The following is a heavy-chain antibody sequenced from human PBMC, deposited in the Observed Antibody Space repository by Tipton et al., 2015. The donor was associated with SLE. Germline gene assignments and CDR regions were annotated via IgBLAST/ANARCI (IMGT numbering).Heavy chain of an antibody. D-gene: IGHD6-13*01. V-gene: IGHV4-59*01. CDR1: GGSIGSYY. J-gene: IGHJ4*02. CDR2: IYSTGTT. Sequence: TLSLTCTVSGGSIGSYYWSWIRQPPGKELEWIGYIYSTGTTNYSPSLKSRVTISVDTSKNQVSLKLSSVTAADTAVYYCERVRIISAGTHFDYWGQGTLVTVSS. CDR3: ERVRIISAGTHFDY.